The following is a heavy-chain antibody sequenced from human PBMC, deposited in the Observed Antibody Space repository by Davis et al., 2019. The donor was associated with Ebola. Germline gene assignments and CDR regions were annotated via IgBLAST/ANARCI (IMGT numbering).Heavy chain of an antibody. V-gene: IGHV3-64*01. Sequence: GGSLRLSCAASGFTFSSYAMHWVRQAPGKGLEYVSAISSNGGSTYYANSVKGRFTISRDNSKNTLYLQMNSLRAEDTAVYYCARDRSRALDYWGQGTLVTVSS. J-gene: IGHJ4*02. CDR1: GFTFSSYA. CDR2: ISSNGGST. CDR3: ARDRSRALDY.